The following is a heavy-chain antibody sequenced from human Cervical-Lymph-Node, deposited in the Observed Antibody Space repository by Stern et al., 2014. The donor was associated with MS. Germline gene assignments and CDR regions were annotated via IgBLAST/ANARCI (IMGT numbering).Heavy chain of an antibody. J-gene: IGHJ4*02. V-gene: IGHV3-21*01. CDR2: ISTNSTHT. D-gene: IGHD4-17*01. CDR3: ARARVGDYARSPHLDS. CDR1: GFTFSHYS. Sequence: EVQLVESGGGLVKPGESLRLSCDASGFTFSHYSINWVRQAPGKGLAWIASISTNSTHTSYAYSVDGRFTIARDSAKDSVSLHMVSLRAEDTAVYYCARARVGDYARSPHLDSWGQGTLVTVSS.